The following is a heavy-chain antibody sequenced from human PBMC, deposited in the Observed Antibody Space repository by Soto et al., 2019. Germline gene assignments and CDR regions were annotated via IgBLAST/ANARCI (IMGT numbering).Heavy chain of an antibody. CDR2: ISASGGST. V-gene: IGHV3-23*01. D-gene: IGHD1-26*01. Sequence: PGGSLRLSCAASGFTFSSYAMSWVRQAPGKGLEWVSAISASGGSTYYADSVKGRFTISRDNSKNTLYLQMNSLGAEDTAVYYCAKTERWELPSHFDYWGQGTLVTVSS. CDR1: GFTFSSYA. J-gene: IGHJ4*02. CDR3: AKTERWELPSHFDY.